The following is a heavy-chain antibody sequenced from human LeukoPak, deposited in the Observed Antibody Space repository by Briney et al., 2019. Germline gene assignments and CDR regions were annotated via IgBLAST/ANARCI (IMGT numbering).Heavy chain of an antibody. CDR2: IYYSGSA. V-gene: IGHV4-30-4*08. CDR1: GGSISGGDYY. CDR3: ARDLSSTSHIDY. Sequence: SQTLSLTCTVSGGSISGGDYYWRWLRQPPGTGLEWIGYIYYSGSAYYNPSLKSRVAISVDTSKNQFSLKLSSVTAADTAVYYCARDLSSTSHIDYWGQGTLVTVSS. D-gene: IGHD2-2*01. J-gene: IGHJ4*02.